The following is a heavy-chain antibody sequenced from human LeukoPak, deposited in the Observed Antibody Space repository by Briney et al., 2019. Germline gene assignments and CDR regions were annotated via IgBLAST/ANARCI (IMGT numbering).Heavy chain of an antibody. CDR2: ISSSSSTI. D-gene: IGHD2-2*02. CDR1: GFTFSSYS. CDR3: AREPLDIVVVPAAIRDTYFDY. V-gene: IGHV3-48*04. J-gene: IGHJ4*02. Sequence: GGSLRLSCAASGFTFSSYSMNWVRQAPGKGLEWVSYISSSSSTIYYADSVKGRFTISGDNAKNSLYLQMNSLRAEDTAVYYCAREPLDIVVVPAAIRDTYFDYWGQGTLVTVSS.